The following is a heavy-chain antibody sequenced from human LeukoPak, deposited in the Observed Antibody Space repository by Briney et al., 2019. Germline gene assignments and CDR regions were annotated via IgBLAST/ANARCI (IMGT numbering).Heavy chain of an antibody. Sequence: PGRSLRLSCAASGFTFSSYGMHWVRRAPGKGLEWVAVIWYDGSNKYYADSVKGRFTISRDNSKNTLYLQMNSLRAEDAAVYYCARSRGAADAFDIWGQGTMVTVSS. CDR3: ARSRGAADAFDI. CDR1: GFTFSSYG. D-gene: IGHD3-10*01. V-gene: IGHV3-33*01. CDR2: IWYDGSNK. J-gene: IGHJ3*02.